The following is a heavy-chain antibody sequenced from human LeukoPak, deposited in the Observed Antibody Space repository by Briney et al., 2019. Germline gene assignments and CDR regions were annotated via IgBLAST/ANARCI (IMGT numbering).Heavy chain of an antibody. CDR1: GGSFSDYY. J-gene: IGHJ3*01. Sequence: PSETLSLTCAVYGGSFSDYYWTWIRQPPGKGLEWIGEINHRGSTHYNPSLKSRVTISVDTSKKQFSLKLSSVTAADTAVYYCATYSTGFDLWGQGTVVTVSS. V-gene: IGHV4-34*01. CDR3: ATYSTGFDL. D-gene: IGHD6-19*01. CDR2: INHRGST.